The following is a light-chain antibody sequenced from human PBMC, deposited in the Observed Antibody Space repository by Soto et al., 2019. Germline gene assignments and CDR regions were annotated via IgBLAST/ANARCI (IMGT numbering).Light chain of an antibody. V-gene: IGKV4-1*01. CDR3: QQYYSTPLT. CDR1: QSVLYSSNNKNY. CDR2: WAS. J-gene: IGKJ1*01. Sequence: IVMTQSPDALAVSLGERATIHCKSSQSVLYSSNNKNYLAWYQQKPGQPPKLLIYWASTRESGVPDRFSGSGSGTDFTLTISSLQAEDVAVYYCQQYYSTPLTFGQGTKVDIK.